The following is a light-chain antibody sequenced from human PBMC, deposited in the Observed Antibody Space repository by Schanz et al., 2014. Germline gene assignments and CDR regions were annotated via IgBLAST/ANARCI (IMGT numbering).Light chain of an antibody. J-gene: IGLJ2*01. CDR1: SSDVGSYNL. V-gene: IGLV2-23*01. Sequence: QSALTQPASVSGSPGQSITFSCTGTSSDVGSYNLVSWYQQHPGKAPKLMIYEGSKRPSGVPDRFSGSKSGTTASLTISGLQAEDEADYYCCSYAGSNNLVFGGGTKVTVL. CDR3: CSYAGSNNLV. CDR2: EGS.